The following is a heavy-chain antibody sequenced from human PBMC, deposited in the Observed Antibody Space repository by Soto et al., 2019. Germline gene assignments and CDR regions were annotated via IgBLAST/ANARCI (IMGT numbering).Heavy chain of an antibody. V-gene: IGHV3-30*03. J-gene: IGHJ4*02. CDR1: GFTFSNYG. CDR3: GRDRVKRVLEFHN. D-gene: IGHD1-1*01. CDR2: ITYDEKDK. Sequence: QVHLVQSGGGVVQPGRSLRLSCEASGFTFSNYGMHWVRQAPGKGLEWVSVITYDEKDKFYVDSVKGRFTISRDSSRKTLYRQVNSEVTEGTDVHYWGRDRVKRVLEFHNWGQATEVTVSS.